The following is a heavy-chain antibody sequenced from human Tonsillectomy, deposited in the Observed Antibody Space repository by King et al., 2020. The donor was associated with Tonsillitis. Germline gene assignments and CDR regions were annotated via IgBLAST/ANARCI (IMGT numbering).Heavy chain of an antibody. V-gene: IGHV3-30*18. CDR1: GFTFSSYG. Sequence: QLVQSGGGVVQPGRSLRLSCAASGFTFSSYGMHWVRQAPGKGLVWVAVISYDGSNKYYADSGKGGFTISSDNSKNTLSLQMNSLRAEDPAVYYCAKDLGYCSGGSCLMYNRCDPWGQGNLVTVSS. J-gene: IGHJ5*02. CDR3: AKDLGYCSGGSCLMYNRCDP. CDR2: ISYDGSNK. D-gene: IGHD2-15*01.